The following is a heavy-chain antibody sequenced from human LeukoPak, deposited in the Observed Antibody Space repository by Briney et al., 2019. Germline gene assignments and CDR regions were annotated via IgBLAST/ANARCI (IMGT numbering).Heavy chain of an antibody. V-gene: IGHV4-34*01. CDR3: ARDVWGSSWAYYFDY. CDR2: INHSGST. D-gene: IGHD6-13*01. Sequence: TSETLSLTCAVYGGSFSGYYWSWIRQPPGKGLEWIGEINHSGSTNYNSSLKSRVTISVDTSKNQFSLKLSSVTAADTAVYYCARDVWGSSWAYYFDYWGQGTLVTVSS. J-gene: IGHJ4*02. CDR1: GGSFSGYY.